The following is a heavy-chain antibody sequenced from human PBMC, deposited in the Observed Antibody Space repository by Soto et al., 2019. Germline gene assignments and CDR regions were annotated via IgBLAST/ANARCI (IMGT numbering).Heavy chain of an antibody. D-gene: IGHD5-12*01. CDR2: VNPNSGGT. CDR3: VRDSPIGSTFSGYDGIDY. Sequence: GASVKVSCKASGYTFTGYYMHWVRQAPGQGLEWMGWVNPNSGGTNYAQKFQGWVTMTRDTSISTAYMELSRLRSDDTAVYYCVRDSPIGSTFSGYDGIDYWGQGTLVTVSS. CDR1: GYTFTGYY. V-gene: IGHV1-2*04. J-gene: IGHJ4*02.